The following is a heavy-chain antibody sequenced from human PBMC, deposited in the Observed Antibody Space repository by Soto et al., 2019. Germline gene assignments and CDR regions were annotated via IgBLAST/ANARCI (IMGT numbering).Heavy chain of an antibody. CDR3: AREATSSWPYYGMDV. Sequence: GGSLRLSCAASGFTFSDYYMSWIRQAPGKGLEWVSYISSSSSYTNYADSVKGRFTISRDNAKNSLYLQMNSLRAEDTAVYYCAREATSSWPYYGMDVWGQGTTVTVSS. V-gene: IGHV3-11*06. D-gene: IGHD6-13*01. CDR2: ISSSSSYT. CDR1: GFTFSDYY. J-gene: IGHJ6*02.